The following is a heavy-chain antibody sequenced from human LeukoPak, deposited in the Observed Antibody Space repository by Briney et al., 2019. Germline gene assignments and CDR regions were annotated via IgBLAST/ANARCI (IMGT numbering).Heavy chain of an antibody. CDR1: GFTFSSYS. CDR2: IGFDVSST. Sequence: TGGSLRLSCAASGFTFSSYSMNWVRQAPGKGLEYVSAIGFDVSSTYYADSVKGRFTISRDNSKNTLSLQMTSLRAEDTAVYYCVKEGHTGSYYLYFYLWGRGTLVTVSS. V-gene: IGHV3-64D*06. CDR3: VKEGHTGSYYLYFYL. J-gene: IGHJ2*01. D-gene: IGHD1-26*01.